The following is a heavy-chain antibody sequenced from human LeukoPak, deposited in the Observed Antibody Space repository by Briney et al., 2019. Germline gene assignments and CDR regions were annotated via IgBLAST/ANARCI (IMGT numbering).Heavy chain of an antibody. J-gene: IGHJ5*02. CDR2: IYYSGST. CDR3: ARTKLGSPNWFDP. V-gene: IGHV4-59*01. D-gene: IGHD7-27*01. CDR1: GGSISSYY. Sequence: SETLSLTCTVAGGSISSYYWSWIRQPPGKGLEWLGYIYYSGSTNYNPSLKSRVTISVDTSKNQFSLKLSSVTAADTAVYYCARTKLGSPNWFDPWGQGTLVTVSS.